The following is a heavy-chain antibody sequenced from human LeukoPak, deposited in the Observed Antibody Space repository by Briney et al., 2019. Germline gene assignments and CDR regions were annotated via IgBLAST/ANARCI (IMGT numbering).Heavy chain of an antibody. D-gene: IGHD2-21*01. CDR2: ISGSGGST. CDR3: AKVSVEFPPMGGDSHHDDAFDI. J-gene: IGHJ3*02. V-gene: IGHV3-23*01. CDR1: GFTFSSYA. Sequence: GASLQISCAASGFTFSSYAMSWVRQAPGKGLEWVSAISGSGGSTYYADSVKGRFTISRDNSKNTLYLQMNSLRAEDTAVYYCAKVSVEFPPMGGDSHHDDAFDIWGQGTMVTVSS.